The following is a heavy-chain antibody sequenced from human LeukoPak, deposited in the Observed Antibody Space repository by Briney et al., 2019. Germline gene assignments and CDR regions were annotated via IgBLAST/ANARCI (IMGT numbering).Heavy chain of an antibody. CDR3: ARGGSPSDY. J-gene: IGHJ4*02. Sequence: GGALRLSCAPSGFTFSSYWMHWVRHRPGKGLVCVSRIHLDGGTTNYADSVKGRFPLSRDNAKNTLSLEMNSLRPEDTAVYYCARGGSPSDYWGQGTLVSVSS. V-gene: IGHV3-74*01. D-gene: IGHD3-16*01. CDR1: GFTFSSYW. CDR2: IHLDGGTT.